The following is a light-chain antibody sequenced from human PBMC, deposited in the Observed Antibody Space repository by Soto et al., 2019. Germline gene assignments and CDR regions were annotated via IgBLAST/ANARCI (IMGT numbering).Light chain of an antibody. CDR1: QSVSSK. J-gene: IGKJ5*01. V-gene: IGKV3-15*01. CDR3: QQYNNWPPIT. CDR2: GAS. Sequence: EIVLTQSPGTLSLSPGERATLSCRASQSVSSKLAWYQQKPGQAPGLLIYGASTRATGIPARFSGSGSGTEFTLTISSLQSEDFAVYYCQQYNNWPPITFGQGTRLEIK.